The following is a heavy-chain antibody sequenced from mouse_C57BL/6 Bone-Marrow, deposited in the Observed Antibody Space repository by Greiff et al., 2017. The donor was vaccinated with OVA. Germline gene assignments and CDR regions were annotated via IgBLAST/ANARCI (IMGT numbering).Heavy chain of an antibody. CDR1: GYTFTSYW. D-gene: IGHD2-10*02. CDR2: IHPNSGST. V-gene: IGHV1-64*01. CDR3: AGGGYGNYGYFDV. J-gene: IGHJ1*03. Sequence: QVQLQQPGAELVKPGASVKLSCKASGYTFTSYWMHWVKQRPGQGLEWIGMIHPNSGSTNYNEKFTSQATLTVDKSSSTAYMQLSSLTSEDSAVYYCAGGGYGNYGYFDVWGTGTTVTVSS.